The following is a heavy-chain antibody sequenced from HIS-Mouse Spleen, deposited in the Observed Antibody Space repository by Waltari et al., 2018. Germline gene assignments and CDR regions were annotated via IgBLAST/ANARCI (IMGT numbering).Heavy chain of an antibody. CDR2: IYTSGST. Sequence: QVQLQESGPGLVKPSETLSLTCPVSGGSISRYYWSWIRQPAGQGLEWIGRIYTSGSTNYNPSLKSRVTMSVDTSKNQFSLKLSSVTAADTTVYYCARDFHDFWSGYYGGDKKHDAFDIWGQGTMVTVSS. D-gene: IGHD3-3*01. CDR1: GGSISRYY. CDR3: ARDFHDFWSGYYGGDKKHDAFDI. V-gene: IGHV4-4*07. J-gene: IGHJ3*02.